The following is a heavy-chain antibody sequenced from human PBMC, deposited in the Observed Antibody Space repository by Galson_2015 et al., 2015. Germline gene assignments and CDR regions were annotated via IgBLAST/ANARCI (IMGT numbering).Heavy chain of an antibody. CDR3: AREPPPASSGWYYFDY. CDR2: INAGNGNT. CDR1: GYTFTSYA. Sequence: QSGAEVKKPGESLRISCKASGYTFTSYAMHWVRQAPGQRLEWMGWINAGNGNTKYSQKFQGRVTITRDTSASTAYMELSSLRSEDTAVYYCAREPPPASSGWYYFDYWGQGTLVTVSS. J-gene: IGHJ4*02. D-gene: IGHD6-19*01. V-gene: IGHV1-3*01.